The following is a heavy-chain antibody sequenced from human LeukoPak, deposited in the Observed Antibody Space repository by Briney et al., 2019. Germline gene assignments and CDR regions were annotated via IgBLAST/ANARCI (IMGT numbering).Heavy chain of an antibody. V-gene: IGHV3-33*01. CDR3: ARDQLSYGSGSYYLFDP. CDR1: GFTFSSYG. CDR2: IWYDGSNK. D-gene: IGHD3-10*01. Sequence: GRSLRLSCAASGFTFSSYGMHWVRQAPGKGLEWVAVIWYDGSNKYYADSVKGRFTISRDNSKNTLYLQMNSLRAEDTAVYYCARDQLSYGSGSYYLFDPWGQGTLVTVSS. J-gene: IGHJ5*02.